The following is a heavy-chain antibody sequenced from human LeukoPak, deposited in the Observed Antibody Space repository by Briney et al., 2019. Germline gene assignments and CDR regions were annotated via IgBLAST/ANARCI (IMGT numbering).Heavy chain of an antibody. Sequence: SETLSLTCTVSGGSVSNYYWSWIRQSPGKGLEWIGYICYTETSYNPSLKSRVTISVDTSKNQFSLKLSSVTAADTAVYYCAKSNGYGLVDIWGQGTMVTVSS. CDR3: AKSNGYGLVDI. CDR1: GGSVSNYY. V-gene: IGHV4-59*02. D-gene: IGHD3-10*01. J-gene: IGHJ3*02. CDR2: ICYTET.